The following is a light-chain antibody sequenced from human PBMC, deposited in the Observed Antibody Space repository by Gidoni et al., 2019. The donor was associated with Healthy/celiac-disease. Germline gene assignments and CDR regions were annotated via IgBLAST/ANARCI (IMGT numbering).Light chain of an antibody. J-gene: IGLJ3*02. CDR2: SNN. Sequence: QSVLPQPPSACGTPGQRVTISCSGSSSNIGSNTVNWYQQLPGTAPKLLIYSNNQRPSGVPDRFSGSKSGTSASLAISGLQSEDEADYYCAAWDDSLNGWVFGGGTKLTVL. CDR1: SSNIGSNT. CDR3: AAWDDSLNGWV. V-gene: IGLV1-44*01.